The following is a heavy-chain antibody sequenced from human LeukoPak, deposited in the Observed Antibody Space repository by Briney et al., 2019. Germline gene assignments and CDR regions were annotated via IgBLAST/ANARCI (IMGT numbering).Heavy chain of an antibody. V-gene: IGHV4-4*02. D-gene: IGHD3-22*01. Sequence: PSETLSLTCAVSGDSISSSNWWSWVRQPPGKGLEWIGEIYHSGSTNYNPSLKSRVTISVDKSKNQFSLKLSSVTAADTAVYYCERVRYQSPHSSGYRYGGGNWFDPWGQGTLVTVPS. CDR2: IYHSGST. J-gene: IGHJ5*02. CDR1: GDSISSSNW. CDR3: ERVRYQSPHSSGYRYGGGNWFDP.